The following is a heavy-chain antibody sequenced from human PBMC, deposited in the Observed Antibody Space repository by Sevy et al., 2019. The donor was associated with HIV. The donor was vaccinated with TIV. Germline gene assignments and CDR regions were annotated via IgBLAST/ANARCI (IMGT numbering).Heavy chain of an antibody. CDR2: INADGGDK. Sequence: GGSVRLSCAASGFTFSANWMNWVRQAPGKGLEWVANINADGGDKHYVDSVEGRFTISRDNAKNLLFLQMNSLRVEDTAVYYCAHETFGRFESWGQGTLVTVSS. J-gene: IGHJ4*02. D-gene: IGHD3-16*01. V-gene: IGHV3-7*01. CDR3: AHETFGRFES. CDR1: GFTFSANW.